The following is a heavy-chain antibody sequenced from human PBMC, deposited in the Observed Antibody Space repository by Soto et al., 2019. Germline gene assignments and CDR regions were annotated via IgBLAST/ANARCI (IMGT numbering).Heavy chain of an antibody. D-gene: IGHD6-13*01. J-gene: IGHJ4*02. V-gene: IGHV4-34*01. CDR2: INHSGST. CDR1: GGSFSGYY. Sequence: QVQLQQWGAGLLKPSETLSLTCAVYGGSFSGYYWSWIRQPPGKGLEWIGEINHSGSTNYNPSLKSRVTVSLYASKKQFARKLSSVTAACTAGYYCASQIAAANYYPFDYWGQGTLVTVSS. CDR3: ASQIAAANYYPFDY.